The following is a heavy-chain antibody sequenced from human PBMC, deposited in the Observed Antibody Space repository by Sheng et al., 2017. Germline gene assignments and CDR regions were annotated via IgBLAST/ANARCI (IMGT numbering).Heavy chain of an antibody. V-gene: IGHV4-39*01. Sequence: QLQLQESGPGLVKPSETLSLTCTVSGGSISSSSYYWGWIRQPPGKGLEWIGSIYYSGSTYYNPSLKSRVTISVDTSKNQFSLKLSSVTAADTAVYYCARHPRRITMVSGVTTFDYWGQGTLVTVSS. CDR2: IYYSGST. D-gene: IGHD3-10*01. CDR1: GGSISSSSYY. J-gene: IGHJ4*02. CDR3: ARHPRRITMVSGVTTFDY.